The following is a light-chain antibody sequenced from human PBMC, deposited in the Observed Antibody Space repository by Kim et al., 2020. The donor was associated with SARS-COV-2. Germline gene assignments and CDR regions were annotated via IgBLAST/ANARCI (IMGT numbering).Light chain of an antibody. V-gene: IGLV4-60*03. Sequence: SSGKRTCPLSSGHSDDIIAWHQQQPGKAPRYLMKLESSGSHNKGSGVPDRFAGASSGADRYPTTSHRQSEDEADYYCETWDSNTPVFGGGTQLTVL. CDR2: LESSGSH. CDR3: ETWDSNTPV. CDR1: SGHSDDI. J-gene: IGLJ3*02.